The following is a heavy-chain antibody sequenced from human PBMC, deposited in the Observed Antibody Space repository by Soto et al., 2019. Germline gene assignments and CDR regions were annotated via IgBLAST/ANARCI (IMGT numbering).Heavy chain of an antibody. CDR2: INAGNGNT. Sequence: ASVKVSCKASGYTFTIYGISWVRQAPGQRLEWMGWINAGNGNTKYSQKFQGRVTITRDTSASTAYMELSSLRSEDTAVYYCARAVTMVRGQQYYFDYWGQGTLVTVSS. D-gene: IGHD3-10*01. CDR1: GYTFTIYG. CDR3: ARAVTMVRGQQYYFDY. J-gene: IGHJ4*02. V-gene: IGHV1-3*01.